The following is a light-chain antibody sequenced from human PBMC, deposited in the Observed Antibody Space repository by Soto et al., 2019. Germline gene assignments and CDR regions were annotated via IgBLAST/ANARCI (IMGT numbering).Light chain of an antibody. CDR1: QSVSSY. J-gene: IGKJ4*01. CDR2: EAS. V-gene: IGKV3-20*01. CDR3: QQYGSSSLT. Sequence: EIVMTQSPATLSVSPGERATLSRRASQSVSSYLAWYQQKPGQAPRLLIYEASNRATGIPDRFSGSGSGTDFTLTISRLEPEDFAVYYCQQYGSSSLTFGGGTKVDI.